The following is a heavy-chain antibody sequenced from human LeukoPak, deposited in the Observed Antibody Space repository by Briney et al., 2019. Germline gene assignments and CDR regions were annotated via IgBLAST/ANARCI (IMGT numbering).Heavy chain of an antibody. CDR3: ARDSRIYYYGSGSLDY. D-gene: IGHD3-10*01. V-gene: IGHV3-33*01. Sequence: PGGSLRLSCAASGFTFSSYGMHWVRQAPGKGLEWVAVIWYDGSNKYYADSVKGRFTISRDNSKNTLYLQMNSLRAEDTAVYYCARDSRIYYYGSGSLDYWGQGTLVTVSS. CDR1: GFTFSSYG. J-gene: IGHJ4*02. CDR2: IWYDGSNK.